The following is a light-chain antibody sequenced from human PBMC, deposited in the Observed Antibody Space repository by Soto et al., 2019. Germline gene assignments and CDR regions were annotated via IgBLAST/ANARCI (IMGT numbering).Light chain of an antibody. Sequence: DIQMTHSPSSLSASVGDRVTITFRASQSISSYLNWYQQKPGKAPKLLIYAASSLQSGVPSRFSGSGSGTDFTLTISSLQPEDFAVYYCQQSYSTPSIPFGQGTRLAIK. J-gene: IGKJ5*01. V-gene: IGKV1-39*01. CDR2: AAS. CDR3: QQSYSTPSIP. CDR1: QSISSY.